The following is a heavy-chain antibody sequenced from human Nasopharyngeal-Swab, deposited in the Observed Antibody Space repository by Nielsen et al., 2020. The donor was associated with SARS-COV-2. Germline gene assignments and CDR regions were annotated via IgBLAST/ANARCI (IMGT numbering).Heavy chain of an antibody. CDR3: AGPHSPGGYFDWFAAFDI. J-gene: IGHJ3*02. Sequence: GGSLRLSCAASGFTFSSYTMNWVRQAPGKGLEWVSSISSSSTYIYYADSVKGRFTISRDNSKNTLYLQMNSLRAEDTAVYYCAGPHSPGGYFDWFAAFDIWGQGTMVTVSS. V-gene: IGHV3-21*04. CDR2: ISSSSTYI. D-gene: IGHD3-9*01. CDR1: GFTFSSYT.